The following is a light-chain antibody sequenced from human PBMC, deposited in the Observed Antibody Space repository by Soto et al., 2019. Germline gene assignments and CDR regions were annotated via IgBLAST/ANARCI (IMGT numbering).Light chain of an antibody. CDR2: AAS. Sequence: DIQMTQSPSSLSASVGDRVTITCRASQGIRNSLAWYQQKPGKVPKLLIYAASTLQSGVPSRFSGSGSGTDFPLTISSLQPEDVATYYCQKYFSAPWTFGQGTKVEI. J-gene: IGKJ1*01. CDR3: QKYFSAPWT. CDR1: QGIRNS. V-gene: IGKV1-27*01.